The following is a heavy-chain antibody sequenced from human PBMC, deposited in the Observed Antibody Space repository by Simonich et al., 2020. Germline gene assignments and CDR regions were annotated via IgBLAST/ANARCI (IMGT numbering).Heavy chain of an antibody. Sequence: QVQLQESGPGLVKPSETLSLTCTVSGGSISSYYWSWIRRPAGKGLEWIGRIYTSGSTNYTPSLKSRVTISVDKSKNQFSLKLSSVTAADTAVYYCARGAYSSSSGDYWGQGTLVTVSS. CDR2: IYTSGST. J-gene: IGHJ4*02. V-gene: IGHV4-4*07. CDR3: ARGAYSSSSGDY. CDR1: GGSISSYY. D-gene: IGHD6-6*01.